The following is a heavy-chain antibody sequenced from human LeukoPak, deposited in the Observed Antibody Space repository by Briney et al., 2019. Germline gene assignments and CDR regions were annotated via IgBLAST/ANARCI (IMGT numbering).Heavy chain of an antibody. V-gene: IGHV3-30*04. D-gene: IGHD2-15*01. J-gene: IGHJ4*02. CDR1: GFTFSSYA. CDR2: ISYDGSNK. CDR3: ATEEVVVAADDY. Sequence: PGGSLRLSCAASGFTFSSYAMHWVCQAPGKGLEWVAVISYDGSNKYYADSVKGRFTISRDNSKNTLYLQMNSLRAEDTAVYYCATEEVVVAADDYWGQGTLVTVSS.